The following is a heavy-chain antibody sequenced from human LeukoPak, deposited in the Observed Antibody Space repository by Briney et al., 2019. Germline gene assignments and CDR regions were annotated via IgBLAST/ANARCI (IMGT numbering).Heavy chain of an antibody. D-gene: IGHD3-10*01. CDR2: LSGSGAST. CDR3: AKGSDRSGSYYLDY. CDR1: AFTFGNYA. J-gene: IGHJ4*02. Sequence: GGSLRLSCAASAFTFGNYAMNWVRQAPGKGLEWVSGLSGSGASTYYAHSVKGRFTISRDNSKNTLYLQMNRLRAGDTAVYYCAKGSDRSGSYYLDYWGQGTLVTVSS. V-gene: IGHV3-23*01.